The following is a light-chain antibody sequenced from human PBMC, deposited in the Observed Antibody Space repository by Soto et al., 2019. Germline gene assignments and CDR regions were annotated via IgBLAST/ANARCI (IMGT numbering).Light chain of an antibody. V-gene: IGLV2-8*01. CDR1: SSDVGGYNC. CDR2: EVT. J-gene: IGLJ3*02. CDR3: SSYAASNNFYFV. Sequence: QSVLTQPPSASGSPGQSVTISCTGTSSDVGGYNCVSWYQQYPGRAPKLMIYEVTKRPSGVPDRFSGSKSGNTASLTVSGLQAEDEADYYCSSYAASNNFYFVFGGGTQLTVL.